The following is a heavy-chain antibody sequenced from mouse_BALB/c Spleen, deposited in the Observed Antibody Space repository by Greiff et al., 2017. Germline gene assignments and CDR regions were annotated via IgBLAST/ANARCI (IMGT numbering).Heavy chain of an antibody. CDR1: GFTFSSFG. J-gene: IGHJ1*01. Sequence: EVMLVESGGGLVQPGGSRKLSCAASGFTFSSFGMHWVRQAPEKGLEWVAYISSGSSTIYYADTVKGRFTISRDNPKNTLFLQMTSLRSEDTAMYYCARNSRMYFDVWGAGTTVTVSS. CDR2: ISSGSSTI. CDR3: ARNSRMYFDV. V-gene: IGHV5-17*02.